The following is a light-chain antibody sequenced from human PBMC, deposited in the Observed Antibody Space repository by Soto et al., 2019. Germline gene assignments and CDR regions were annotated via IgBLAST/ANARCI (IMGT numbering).Light chain of an antibody. CDR1: XXXIASNY. CDR3: QSYHDTNVV. V-gene: IGLV6-57*03. J-gene: IGLJ2*01. Sequence: NFMLXXXXSVSXSPXXTXXIXXXXSXXXIASNYVQWYQQRPGSVPTTLIYEDHQRPSGVPDRFSGSIDRSSNSASLTISGLKTEDEADYYCQSYHDTNVVFGGGTKLTVL. CDR2: EDH.